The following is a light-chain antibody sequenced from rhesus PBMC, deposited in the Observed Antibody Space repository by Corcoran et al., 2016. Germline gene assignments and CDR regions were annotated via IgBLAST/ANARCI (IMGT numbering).Light chain of an antibody. CDR3: QHHCDTPPT. J-gene: IGKJ4*01. Sequence: DIQMTQSPSSLSASVGDRVTITCRTSENVNNYLNWYQQKPGKAPKLLIYSASTLHSGVPSRFSGSGSGTDYTFTISSLQSEDVATYYCQHHCDTPPTFGGGTKVGIK. V-gene: IGKV1-74*01. CDR2: SAS. CDR1: ENVNNY.